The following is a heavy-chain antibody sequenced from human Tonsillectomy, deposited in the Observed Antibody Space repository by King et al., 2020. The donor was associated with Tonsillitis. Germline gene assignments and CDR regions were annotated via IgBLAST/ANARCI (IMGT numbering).Heavy chain of an antibody. CDR2: ISAYNGNT. V-gene: IGHV1-18*01. J-gene: IGHJ4*02. D-gene: IGHD4-17*01. Sequence: VQLVESGVEVKKPGASVKVSCKASGYTFSSYGISWVRQAPGQGLEWMGWISAYNGNTNYAQKLQGRVTMTTDTSTSTAYMELRSLGSDDTAVYYCARVALGNDYGDYEYYFDYWGQGTLVTVSS. CDR3: ARVALGNDYGDYEYYFDY. CDR1: GYTFSSYG.